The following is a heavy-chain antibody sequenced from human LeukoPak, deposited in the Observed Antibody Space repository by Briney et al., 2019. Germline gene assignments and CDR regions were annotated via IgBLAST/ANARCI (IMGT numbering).Heavy chain of an antibody. CDR3: ARDRLEDRYYYYYGMDV. D-gene: IGHD1-1*01. V-gene: IGHV1-46*01. Sequence: ASVKVSCKASGYTFTSYYMHWVRPAPGQGLEWMGIINPSGGSTSYAQKFQGRVTMTRDTSTSTVYMELSSLRSEDTAVYYCARDRLEDRYYYYYGMDVWGQRTTVTVSS. CDR1: GYTFTSYY. J-gene: IGHJ6*02. CDR2: INPSGGST.